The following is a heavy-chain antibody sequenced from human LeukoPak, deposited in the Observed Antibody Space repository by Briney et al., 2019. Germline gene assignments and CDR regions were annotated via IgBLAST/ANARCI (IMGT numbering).Heavy chain of an antibody. CDR1: GGSFSGYY. J-gene: IGHJ5*02. V-gene: IGHV4-34*01. CDR3: ARERFGGFDP. Sequence: SETLSLTCAVYGGSFSGYYWSWIRQPPGKGLEWIGEINHSGSTNYNPSLKSRVTISVDTSKNQFSLKLSSVTAADTAVYYCARERFGGFDPWGQGTQVTVSS. CDR2: INHSGST. D-gene: IGHD3-10*01.